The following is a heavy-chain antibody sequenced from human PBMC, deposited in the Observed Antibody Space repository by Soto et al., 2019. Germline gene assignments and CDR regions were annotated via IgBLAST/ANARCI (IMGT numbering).Heavy chain of an antibody. V-gene: IGHV1-69*02. CDR1: GGTFSSYT. J-gene: IGHJ4*02. Sequence: SVKVSCKASGGTFSSYTIIWVRQAPGQGLEWMGRIIPILGIANYAQKFQGRVTITADKSTSTAYMELSSLRSEDTAVYYCATSEGYCTNGVCRDYWGQGTLVTVSS. CDR3: ATSEGYCTNGVCRDY. D-gene: IGHD2-8*01. CDR2: IIPILGIA.